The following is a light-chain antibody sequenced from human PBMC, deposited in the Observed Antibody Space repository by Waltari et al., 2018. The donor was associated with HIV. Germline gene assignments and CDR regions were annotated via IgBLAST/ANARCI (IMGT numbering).Light chain of an antibody. V-gene: IGLV6-57*02. J-gene: IGLJ3*02. CDR2: EDN. CDR3: QSYDSSNHWV. Sequence: NFMLTQPHSVSESPGKTVTISCTGSSGSIASNYVQWYQQRPGSAPTTVIYEDNQRPSGVPERFSGSIDSSSNAASLTISGLKTEDEAVYFCQSYDSSNHWVFGGGTKLTVL. CDR1: SGSIASNY.